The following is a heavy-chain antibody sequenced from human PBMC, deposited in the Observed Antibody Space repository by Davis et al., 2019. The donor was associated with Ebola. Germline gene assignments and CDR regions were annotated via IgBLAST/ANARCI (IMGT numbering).Heavy chain of an antibody. Sequence: SVKVSCKASGYTFTSYGISWVRQARGQRLEWIGWIVVGSGNTNYAQKFQGRVTITRGMSTSTSYLDLSNLRSEDTAVYYCAASAGTVGKFDYWGQGTLVTVSS. CDR3: AASAGTVGKFDY. CDR1: GYTFTSYG. J-gene: IGHJ4*01. V-gene: IGHV1-58*02. CDR2: IVVGSGNT. D-gene: IGHD1-14*01.